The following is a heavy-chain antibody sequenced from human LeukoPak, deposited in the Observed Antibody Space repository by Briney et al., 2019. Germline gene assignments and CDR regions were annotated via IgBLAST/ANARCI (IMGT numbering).Heavy chain of an antibody. J-gene: IGHJ4*02. Sequence: SGRSLRLSCAASGFTFSSYAMHWVRQAPGKGLEWVAVISYDGSNKYYADSVKGRFTISRVNSKNTLYLQMNSLRAEDTAVYYCARGGIAVAGSTRGQFDYWGQGTLVTVSS. CDR2: ISYDGSNK. CDR3: ARGGIAVAGSTRGQFDY. V-gene: IGHV3-30-3*01. CDR1: GFTFSSYA. D-gene: IGHD6-19*01.